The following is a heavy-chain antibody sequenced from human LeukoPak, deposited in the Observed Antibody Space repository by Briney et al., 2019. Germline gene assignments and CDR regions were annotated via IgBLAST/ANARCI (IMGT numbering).Heavy chain of an antibody. V-gene: IGHV4-59*01. CDR3: ARGDYDFWSGYLPLDY. Sequence: SETLSLTCTVSGGSISSYYWSWIRQPPGKGLEWIGYIYYSGSTNYNPSLKSRVTISVDTSKSQFSLKLSSVTAADTAVYYCARGDYDFWSGYLPLDYWGQGTLVTVSS. CDR2: IYYSGST. J-gene: IGHJ4*02. CDR1: GGSISSYY. D-gene: IGHD3-3*01.